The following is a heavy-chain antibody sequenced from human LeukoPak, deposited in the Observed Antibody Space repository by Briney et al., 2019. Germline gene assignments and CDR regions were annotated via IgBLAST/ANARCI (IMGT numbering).Heavy chain of an antibody. CDR3: ARRLRHFDS. CDR1: GGSIRTRSYY. V-gene: IGHV4-39*01. J-gene: IGHJ4*02. CDR2: IFYSGDT. Sequence: SETLSLTCVVSGGSIRTRSYYWGWVRQPPGKGLEWIGSIFYSGDTYYNSSLKSRVTIFADTFKNQFSLKLRSVTAADTAMYFCARRLRHFDSWGQGTLVTVSS. D-gene: IGHD3-16*01.